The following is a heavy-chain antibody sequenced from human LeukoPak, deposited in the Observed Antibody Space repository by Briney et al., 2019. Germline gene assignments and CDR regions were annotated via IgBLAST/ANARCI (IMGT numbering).Heavy chain of an antibody. CDR3: ARAPVPDYYGSGSYYKGGYYYYGMDV. D-gene: IGHD3-10*01. CDR2: INHSGST. Sequence: SETLSLTCAVYGGSFSGYYWSWIRQPPGKGLEWIGEINHSGSTNYNPSLKSRVTISVDTSKNQFSLKLSSVTAADTAVYYCARAPVPDYYGSGSYYKGGYYYYGMDVWGKGTTVTVSS. CDR1: GGSFSGYY. J-gene: IGHJ6*04. V-gene: IGHV4-34*01.